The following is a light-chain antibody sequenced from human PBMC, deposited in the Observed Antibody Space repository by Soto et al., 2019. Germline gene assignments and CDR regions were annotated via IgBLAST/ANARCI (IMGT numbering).Light chain of an antibody. CDR1: SSNLGDNT. V-gene: IGLV1-44*01. Sequence: QSVLTQPPSASGTPGQWVTISCSTSSSNLGDNTVNWYQQVPGAAPKLLIYSYDQRPSGVPDRFSGSKSGTSASLAISGLQSEDEADYYCAAWDASLDGYVFGTGTKLTVL. CDR3: AAWDASLDGYV. J-gene: IGLJ1*01. CDR2: SYD.